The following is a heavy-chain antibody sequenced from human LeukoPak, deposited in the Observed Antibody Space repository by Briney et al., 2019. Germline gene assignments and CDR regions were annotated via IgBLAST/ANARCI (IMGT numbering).Heavy chain of an antibody. CDR1: GFTFSNYA. CDR3: AKQLGYCSDGSCYFPY. Sequence: GGSLRLSCAASGFTFSNYALSWVRQAPGKGLEWVSAISNNGGYTYYADSVQGRFTISRDNSKSTLCLQMNSLRAEDTAVYYCAKQLGYCSDGSCYFPYWGQGTLVTVSS. J-gene: IGHJ4*02. V-gene: IGHV3-23*01. CDR2: ISNNGGYT. D-gene: IGHD2-15*01.